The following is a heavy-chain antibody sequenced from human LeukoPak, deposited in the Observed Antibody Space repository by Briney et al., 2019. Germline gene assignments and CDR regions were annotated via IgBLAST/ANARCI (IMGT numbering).Heavy chain of an antibody. J-gene: IGHJ4*02. CDR2: IYHSGST. D-gene: IGHD3-22*01. CDR1: GGSISSSNW. V-gene: IGHV4-4*02. CDR3: ARRPYYYDSSGYYPYYFDY. Sequence: SETLSLTCAVSGGSISSSNWWSWVRQPPGKGLEWIGEIYHSGSTNYNPSLKSRVTISVDKSKNQFSLKLSSVTAADTAVYYCARRPYYYDSSGYYPYYFDYWGQGTLVTVSS.